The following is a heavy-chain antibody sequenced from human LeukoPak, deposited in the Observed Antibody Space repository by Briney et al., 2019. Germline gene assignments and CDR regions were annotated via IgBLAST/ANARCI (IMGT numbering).Heavy chain of an antibody. CDR3: AREIYGDAFDI. V-gene: IGHV3-21*05. CDR2: ISSSSSYT. D-gene: IGHD4-17*01. J-gene: IGHJ3*02. CDR1: GFTFRRYW. Sequence: GGSLRLSCAASGFTFRRYWMSWVRQAPGKGLEWVSYISSSSSYTNYADSVKGRFTISRDNAKNSLYLQMNSLRAEDTAVYYCAREIYGDAFDIWGQGTMVTVSS.